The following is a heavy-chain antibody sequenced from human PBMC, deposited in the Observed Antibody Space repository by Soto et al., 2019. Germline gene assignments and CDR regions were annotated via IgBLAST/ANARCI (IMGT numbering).Heavy chain of an antibody. CDR1: GFTFSGSA. Sequence: GGSLRLSCAASGFTFSGSAMHWVRQASGKGLEWVGRIRSKANSYATAYAASVKGRFTISRDDSKNTAYLQMNSLKTEDTAVYYCTRHDDPWLRYNYYYYMDVWGKGTTVTVSS. D-gene: IGHD5-12*01. V-gene: IGHV3-73*01. CDR2: IRSKANSYAT. J-gene: IGHJ6*03. CDR3: TRHDDPWLRYNYYYYMDV.